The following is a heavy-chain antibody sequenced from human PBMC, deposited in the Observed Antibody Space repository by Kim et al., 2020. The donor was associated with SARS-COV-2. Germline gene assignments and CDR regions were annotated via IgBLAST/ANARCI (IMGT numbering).Heavy chain of an antibody. Sequence: TNYAPQVRDRVTMNTDTSTTTVYVEMRSLRSDDTAVYYCARWKSNSPPDYWGQGTLVTVSS. CDR2: T. CDR3: ARWKSNSPPDY. V-gene: IGHV1-18*01. J-gene: IGHJ4*02. D-gene: IGHD1-1*01.